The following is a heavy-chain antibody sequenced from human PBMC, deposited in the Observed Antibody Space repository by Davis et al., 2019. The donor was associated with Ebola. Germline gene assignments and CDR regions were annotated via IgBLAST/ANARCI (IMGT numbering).Heavy chain of an antibody. D-gene: IGHD3-10*01. CDR3: ASLWFRELLTGWFDP. V-gene: IGHV3-30*03. J-gene: IGHJ5*02. CDR2: ISYDGSNK. CDR1: GFTFSGYG. Sequence: PGGSLRLSCAASGFTFSGYGMHWVRQAPGKGLEWVAVISYDGSNKYYADSVKGRFTISRDNSKNTLYLQMNSLRAEDTAVYYCASLWFRELLTGWFDPWGQGTLVTVSS.